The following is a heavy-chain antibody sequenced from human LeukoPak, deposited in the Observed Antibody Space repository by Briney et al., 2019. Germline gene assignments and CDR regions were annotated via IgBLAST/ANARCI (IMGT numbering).Heavy chain of an antibody. CDR2: IYYCGST. J-gene: IGHJ3*02. V-gene: IGHV4-59*08. CDR3: ARRGYDFAFDI. Sequence: SETLSLTCTVSGGSISSYYWSWIRQPPGKGLEWIGYIYYCGSTNYNPSLKSRVTISVDTSKNQFSLKLSSVTAADTAVYYCARRGYDFAFDIWGQGTMVTVSS. CDR1: GGSISSYY. D-gene: IGHD5-12*01.